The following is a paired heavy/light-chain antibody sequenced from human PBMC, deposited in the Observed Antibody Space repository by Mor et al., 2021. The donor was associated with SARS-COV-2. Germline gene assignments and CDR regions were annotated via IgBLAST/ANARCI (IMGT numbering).Light chain of an antibody. CDR3: AVRGDTLNGRV. J-gene: IGLJ2*01. CDR1: SSNIGSNT. Sequence: QSVLTQPPSASGTPGQTVTISCSGTSSNIGSNTVSWYQQLPGAAPKLLIYRNDQRPSGVPDRFSASKSGTSASLAISGLQSEDEADYYCAVRGDTLNGRVFGGGTKLTVL. V-gene: IGLV1-44*01. CDR2: RND.
Heavy chain of an antibody. D-gene: IGHD3-9*01. J-gene: IGHJ4*02. V-gene: IGHV2-70*15. CDR1: GFSLSTSGMC. CDR2: IDWDDDK. CDR3: ARIPTSGYDILTGYYNID. Sequence: QVTLRESGPALVKPTQTLTLTCTFSGFSLSTSGMCVSWIRQPPGKALEWLARIDWDDDKYYSTSLKTRLTISKDTSKNQVVLTMTNMDPVDTATYYCARIPTSGYDILTGYYNIDWGQGTLVTVSS.